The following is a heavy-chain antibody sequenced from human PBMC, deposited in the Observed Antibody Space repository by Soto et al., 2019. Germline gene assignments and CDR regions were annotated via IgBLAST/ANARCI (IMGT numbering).Heavy chain of an antibody. D-gene: IGHD3-3*01. CDR3: ARGPASRSYYDFWSGYRYGMDV. J-gene: IGHJ6*02. V-gene: IGHV3-30-3*01. CDR1: GFTFSSYA. CDR2: ISYDGSNK. Sequence: VQLVESGGGVVQPGRSLRLSCAASGFTFSSYAMHWVRQAPGKGLEWVAVISYDGSNKYYADSVKGRFTISRDNSKNTRYLQMNSLRAEDTAVYYCARGPASRSYYDFWSGYRYGMDVWGQGTTVTVSS.